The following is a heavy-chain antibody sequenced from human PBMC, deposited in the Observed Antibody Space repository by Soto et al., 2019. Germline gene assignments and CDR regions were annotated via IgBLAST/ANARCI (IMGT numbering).Heavy chain of an antibody. CDR2: IYPGGSDT. CDR3: ARPLGYCSSTICSPIDH. V-gene: IGHV5-51*01. Sequence: PGESLKISCTGSGYSFTSYWIGWVRQMPGKGLEWMGIIYPGGSDTRYSPSFQGQVTISADKSISTAYLQWSSLKASDTAMYYCARPLGYCSSTICSPIDHWGQGTLVTVSS. D-gene: IGHD2-2*01. J-gene: IGHJ4*02. CDR1: GYSFTSYW.